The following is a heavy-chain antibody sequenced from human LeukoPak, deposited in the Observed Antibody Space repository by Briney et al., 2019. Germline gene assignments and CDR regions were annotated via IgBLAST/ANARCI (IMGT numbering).Heavy chain of an antibody. CDR2: IWYDGSNK. J-gene: IGHJ5*02. CDR3: ARASWVSNADAVS. CDR1: GFIFSNYG. Sequence: PGRSLRLSCAASGFIFSNYGMHWVRQAPGKGLEWVAVIWYDGSNKYYGDSVKGRFTITRDDSRNTVYLQLNSLRVEDTAVYYCARASWVSNADAVSWGQGTLVTVSS. D-gene: IGHD1-1*01. V-gene: IGHV3-33*01.